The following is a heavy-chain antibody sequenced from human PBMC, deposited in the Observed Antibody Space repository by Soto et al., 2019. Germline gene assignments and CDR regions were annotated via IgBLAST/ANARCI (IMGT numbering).Heavy chain of an antibody. CDR2: INTNTGNP. CDR1: GYTFTSYA. J-gene: IGHJ6*02. CDR3: ARGHRAMEYYYYYGMDV. Sequence: ASVKVSCKASGYTFTSYAMSWVRQAPGQGLEWMGWINTNTGNPTNAQGFTGRFVFSLDTSVSTAYLQICSLKAEDTAVYYCARGHRAMEYYYYYGMDVWGQGTTVTVSS. V-gene: IGHV7-4-1*01. D-gene: IGHD5-18*01.